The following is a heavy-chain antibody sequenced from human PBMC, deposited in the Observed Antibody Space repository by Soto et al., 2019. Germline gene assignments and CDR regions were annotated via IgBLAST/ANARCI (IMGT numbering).Heavy chain of an antibody. CDR3: ARGRGGNIAVAVDFDD. V-gene: IGHV4-34*01. D-gene: IGHD6-19*01. Sequence: QVQLQQWGAGLLKPSETLSLTCAVYGGSFSGYYWSWIRQPPGKGLEWIGEINHSGSTNSNQSLKSRVTISVDTSKNQFPLKLRSVTAADTAVYYCARGRGGNIAVAVDFDDWGQGTLVTVSS. J-gene: IGHJ4*02. CDR1: GGSFSGYY. CDR2: INHSGST.